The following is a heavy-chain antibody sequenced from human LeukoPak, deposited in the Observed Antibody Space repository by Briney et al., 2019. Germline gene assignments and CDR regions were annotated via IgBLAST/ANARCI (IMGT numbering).Heavy chain of an antibody. D-gene: IGHD3-10*01. J-gene: IGHJ6*02. Sequence: SETLSLTCTVSGGSISGYYRSYTRQSPGQGLEWIGYIFSSGTTLYNPSLRGRVTLSVDTSRNDISLKLTSVTAADTAVYYCARHDRVPLYQHGMDVWGQGTTVTVSS. V-gene: IGHV4-59*08. CDR2: IFSSGTT. CDR1: GGSISGYY. CDR3: ARHDRVPLYQHGMDV.